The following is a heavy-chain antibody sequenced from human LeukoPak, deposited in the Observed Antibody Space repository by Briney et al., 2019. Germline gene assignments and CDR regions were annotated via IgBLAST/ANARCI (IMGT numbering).Heavy chain of an antibody. Sequence: ASVNVSCKASGYTFTSYGISWVRQAPGQGLEWMGWISAYNGNTNYAQKLQGRVTMTTDTSTSTAYMELRSLRSDDTAVYYCARAEYYYGSGSYGYYYYGMDVWGQGTTVTVSS. CDR2: ISAYNGNT. J-gene: IGHJ6*02. CDR3: ARAEYYYGSGSYGYYYYGMDV. D-gene: IGHD3-10*01. V-gene: IGHV1-18*01. CDR1: GYTFTSYG.